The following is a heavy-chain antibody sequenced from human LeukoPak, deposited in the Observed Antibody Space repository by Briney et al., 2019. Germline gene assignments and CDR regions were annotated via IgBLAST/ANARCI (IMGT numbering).Heavy chain of an antibody. CDR2: IRSKAYGGTT. Sequence: GRSLRLSCTASGFTFGDYAMSWVRQAPGKGLEWVGFIRSKAYGGTTEYAASVKGRLTISRDDSKSIAYLQMNSLKTEDTAVYYCTRDGSGWYLDAFDIWGQGTMVTVSS. D-gene: IGHD6-19*01. V-gene: IGHV3-49*04. CDR1: GFTFGDYA. J-gene: IGHJ3*02. CDR3: TRDGSGWYLDAFDI.